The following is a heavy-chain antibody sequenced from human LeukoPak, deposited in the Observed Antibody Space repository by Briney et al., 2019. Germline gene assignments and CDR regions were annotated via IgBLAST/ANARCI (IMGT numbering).Heavy chain of an antibody. V-gene: IGHV3-23*01. Sequence: GGSLRLSCAASGFSFSSSPMSWVRQAPGKGLEGVSGISSSGGDTPYADSVKGRFTISKDNSKNTSYLHMNSLRDEDTAVYYCARKDSALNPFDFWGQGTLVTVSS. CDR1: GFSFSSSP. J-gene: IGHJ4*02. D-gene: IGHD1-14*01. CDR3: ARKDSALNPFDF. CDR2: ISSSGGDT.